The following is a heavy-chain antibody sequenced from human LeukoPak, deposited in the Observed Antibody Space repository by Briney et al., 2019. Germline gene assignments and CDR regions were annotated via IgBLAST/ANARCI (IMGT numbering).Heavy chain of an antibody. V-gene: IGHV4-59*01. CDR1: GGSISSYY. D-gene: IGHD3-3*01. CDR2: IYYSGST. CDR3: AREGITIFGVVMKPHDY. J-gene: IGHJ4*02. Sequence: SETLSLTCTVSGGSISSYYWGWIRQPPGKGLEWIGYIYYSGSTNYNPSLKSRVTISVDTSKNQFSLKLSSVTAADTAVYYCAREGITIFGVVMKPHDYWGQGTLVTVSS.